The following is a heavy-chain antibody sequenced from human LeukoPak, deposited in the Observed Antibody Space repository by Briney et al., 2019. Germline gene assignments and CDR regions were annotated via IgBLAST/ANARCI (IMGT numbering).Heavy chain of an antibody. V-gene: IGHV4-4*02. D-gene: IGHD1-26*01. CDR1: GDSISSTNW. Sequence: SGTLSLTCAVSGDSISSTNWWNWVRQPPGKGLEWIGEIYHSGTTNYNPSLKSRVTISVDTSKNQFSLKLSSVTAADTAVYYCARSGPGGELLDYWGQGTLVTVSS. CDR2: IYHSGTT. CDR3: ARSGPGGELLDY. J-gene: IGHJ4*02.